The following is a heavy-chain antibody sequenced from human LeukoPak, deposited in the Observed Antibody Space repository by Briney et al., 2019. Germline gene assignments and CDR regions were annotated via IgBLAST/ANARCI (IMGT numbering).Heavy chain of an antibody. Sequence: GGSLRLSCAASGFTFSSYAMSWVRQAPGKGLEWVSAISGSGGSTYYADSVKGRFTISRDNSKNTPYLQMNSLRAEDTAVYYCACKYCSSTSCYTMSFDYWGQGTLVTVSS. J-gene: IGHJ4*02. CDR1: GFTFSSYA. D-gene: IGHD2-2*02. V-gene: IGHV3-23*01. CDR2: ISGSGGST. CDR3: ACKYCSSTSCYTMSFDY.